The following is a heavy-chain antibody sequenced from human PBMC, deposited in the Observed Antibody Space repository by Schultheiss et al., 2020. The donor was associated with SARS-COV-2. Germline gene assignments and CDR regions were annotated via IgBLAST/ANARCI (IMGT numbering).Heavy chain of an antibody. D-gene: IGHD3-22*01. J-gene: IGHJ6*02. Sequence: GGSLRLSCAASGFTFSSYAMSWVRQAPGKGLEYVSAISSNGGSTYYADSVKGRFTISRDNSKNTLYLQMSSLRAEDTAVYYCVKDPKREWMIVVVTTGGMDVWGQGTTVTVSS. CDR1: GFTFSSYA. V-gene: IGHV3-64D*06. CDR2: ISSNGGST. CDR3: VKDPKREWMIVVVTTGGMDV.